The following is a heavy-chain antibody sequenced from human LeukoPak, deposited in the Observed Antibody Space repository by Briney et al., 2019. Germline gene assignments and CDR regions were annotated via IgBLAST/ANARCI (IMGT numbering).Heavy chain of an antibody. J-gene: IGHJ3*02. Sequence: ASVKVSCKASGYTFTGYYIHWVRQAPGQGLEWMGIINPSGGSTNYAQKFQGRVTMTRDMSTSTVYMELSSLRSEDTAVYYCARDNAFDIWGQGTMVTVSS. V-gene: IGHV1-46*01. CDR1: GYTFTGYY. CDR3: ARDNAFDI. CDR2: INPSGGST.